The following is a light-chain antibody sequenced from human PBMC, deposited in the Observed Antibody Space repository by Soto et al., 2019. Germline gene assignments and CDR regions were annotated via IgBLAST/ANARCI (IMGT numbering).Light chain of an antibody. CDR1: QSVLYSSDNKNY. Sequence: DIVMTQSPDSLAVSLGGRATINCKSSQSVLYSSDNKNYLAWYQQKPGQPPKLLIFWASTRESGVPDRFSGSGSGTDFSLTISSLQAEDVAVYYCQQYYTTPRTFGPGTKVDSK. CDR3: QQYYTTPRT. CDR2: WAS. V-gene: IGKV4-1*01. J-gene: IGKJ3*01.